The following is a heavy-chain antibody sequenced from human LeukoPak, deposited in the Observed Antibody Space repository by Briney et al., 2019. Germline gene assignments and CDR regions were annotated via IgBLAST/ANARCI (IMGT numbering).Heavy chain of an antibody. V-gene: IGHV1-69*04. CDR3: ALGGLEWLLAEYFQH. J-gene: IGHJ1*01. D-gene: IGHD3-3*01. CDR1: GGTFSSYA. Sequence: GASVKVSCKASGGTFSSYAISWVRQAPGQGLEWMGRIIPILGIANYAQKFQGRVTITADKSTSTAYMELSSLRSEDTAVYYCALGGLEWLLAEYFQHWGQGTLVTVSS. CDR2: IIPILGIA.